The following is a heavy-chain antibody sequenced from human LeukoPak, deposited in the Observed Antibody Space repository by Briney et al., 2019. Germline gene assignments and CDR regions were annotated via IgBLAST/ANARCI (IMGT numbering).Heavy chain of an antibody. V-gene: IGHV3-53*01. CDR3: ARDWGRLGTTGIAGYYYYMDV. J-gene: IGHJ6*03. CDR1: GFTVSSNY. D-gene: IGHD1-1*01. Sequence: GGSLRLSCAASGFTVSSNYMSWVRQAPGKGLEWVSVIYSGGSTYYADSVKGRFTISRDNSKNTLYLQMNSLRAEDTAVYYCARDWGRLGTTGIAGYYYYMDVWGKGTTVTVSS. CDR2: IYSGGST.